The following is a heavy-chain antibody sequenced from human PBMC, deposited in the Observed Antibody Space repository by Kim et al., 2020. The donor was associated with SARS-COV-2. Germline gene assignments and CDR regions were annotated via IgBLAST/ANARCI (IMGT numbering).Heavy chain of an antibody. Sequence: SVKVSCKASGGTFSSYAISWVRQAPGQGLEWMGRIIPILGIANYAQKFQGRVTITADKSTSTAYMELSSLRSEDTAVYYCASPTHRSGEALYGDASRSGAFDIWGQGTMVTVSS. CDR3: ASPTHRSGEALYGDASRSGAFDI. CDR1: GGTFSSYA. D-gene: IGHD4-17*01. J-gene: IGHJ3*02. CDR2: IIPILGIA. V-gene: IGHV1-69*04.